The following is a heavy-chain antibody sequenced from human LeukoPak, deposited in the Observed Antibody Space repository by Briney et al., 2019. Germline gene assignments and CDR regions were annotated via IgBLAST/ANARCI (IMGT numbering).Heavy chain of an antibody. CDR2: IDPNRGDR. CDR1: GYTLTSLY. CDR3: ARDNYGKRFDY. V-gene: IGHV1-2*06. J-gene: IGHJ4*02. Sequence: ASVKVSCKTSGYTLTSLYIHWVRQAPGQGLEWMGRIDPNRGDRKFAQRFQDRVTFTTDASISTAYMELSSLGSDDTAVYYCARDNYGKRFDYWGQGTLVTVSP. D-gene: IGHD3-10*01.